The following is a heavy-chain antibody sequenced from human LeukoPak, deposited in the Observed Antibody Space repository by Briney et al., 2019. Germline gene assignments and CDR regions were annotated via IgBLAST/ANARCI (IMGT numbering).Heavy chain of an antibody. CDR2: ISSSGSTI. J-gene: IGHJ5*02. CDR3: AKDVLHYGSGKIDP. Sequence: GGSLRLSCATSGFTFSSYEMNWVRQAPGKGLEWVSYISSSGSTIYYADSVKGRFTISRDNSKNSLYLQMNSLRTEDTALYYCAKDVLHYGSGKIDPWGQGTLVTVSS. D-gene: IGHD3-10*01. V-gene: IGHV3-48*03. CDR1: GFTFSSYE.